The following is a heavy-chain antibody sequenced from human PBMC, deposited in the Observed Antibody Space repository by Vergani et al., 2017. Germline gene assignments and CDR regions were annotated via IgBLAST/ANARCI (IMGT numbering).Heavy chain of an antibody. J-gene: IGHJ4*02. CDR1: GGTFSSYA. CDR2: IIPIFGTA. Sequence: QVQLVQSGAEAKKPGSSVKVSCKASGGTFSSYAISWVRQAPGQGLEWMGGIIPIFGTANYAQKFQGRVTITADESTSPAYMELSSLRSEDTAVYYCAREDYYDSSGYYSWFDYWGQGTRVTVSS. D-gene: IGHD3-22*01. V-gene: IGHV1-69*01. CDR3: AREDYYDSSGYYSWFDY.